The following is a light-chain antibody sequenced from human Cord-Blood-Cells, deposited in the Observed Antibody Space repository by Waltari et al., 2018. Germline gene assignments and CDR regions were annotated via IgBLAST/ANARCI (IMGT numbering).Light chain of an antibody. CDR1: SSDVGGYNY. J-gene: IGLJ2*01. V-gene: IGLV2-8*01. CDR2: EVG. Sequence: QSALTQPPSASGSPGPSVTISCTGTSSDVGGYNYVSWYQQHPGKAPKLSIYEVGKRPSGVADRCSGSKSGNTASLTVCGLQAEDEADYYGSSYAGSNNVVFGGGTKLTVL. CDR3: SSYAGSNNVV.